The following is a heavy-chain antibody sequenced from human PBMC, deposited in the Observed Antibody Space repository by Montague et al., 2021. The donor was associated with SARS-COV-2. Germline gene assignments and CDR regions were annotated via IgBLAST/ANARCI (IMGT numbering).Heavy chain of an antibody. CDR3: AEDSYYYGLGYGMDV. CDR1: GFTFSNSA. V-gene: IGHV3-23*01. CDR2: SSGSDGGT. J-gene: IGHJ6*02. Sequence: SLRLSCPASGFTFSNSAMNWVRQAPGKGLEWVSGSSGSDGGTHYADSVKGRFTISRDNSKNVLYLQMNSLRAEDTALYYCAEDSYYYGLGYGMDVWGQGTTGTVSS. D-gene: IGHD3-10*01.